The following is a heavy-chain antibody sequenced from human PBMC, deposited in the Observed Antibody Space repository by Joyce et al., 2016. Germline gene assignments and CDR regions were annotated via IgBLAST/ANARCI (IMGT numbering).Heavy chain of an antibody. V-gene: IGHV4-30-4*01. CDR3: ARGNGDFWSGYYNYFDY. Sequence: QVQLQESGPGLVKPSQTLSLTCTVSGGSISSGDYYWSWVRQSPGKGLEWIWYIYFSGSTNRNTSLKSRLTISADTSKNQFSLKVRSVTAADTAVYYCARGNGDFWSGYYNYFDYWGQGILVTVSS. CDR2: IYFSGST. D-gene: IGHD3-3*01. J-gene: IGHJ4*02. CDR1: GGSISSGDYY.